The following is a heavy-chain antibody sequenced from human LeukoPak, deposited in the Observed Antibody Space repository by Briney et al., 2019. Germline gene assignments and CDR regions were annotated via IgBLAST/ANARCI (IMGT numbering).Heavy chain of an antibody. J-gene: IGHJ4*02. V-gene: IGHV3-7*01. D-gene: IGHD6-19*01. CDR2: MNQGGSET. CDR1: GFTFSTFA. Sequence: GGSLRLSCAASGFTFSTFAMIWVRQPPGKGLEWVAHMNQGGSETTNVDSVKGRFTISRDDAKNLVFLQMNSLRVEDTAVYYCARDGVAGGFDYWGQGILVTVSS. CDR3: ARDGVAGGFDY.